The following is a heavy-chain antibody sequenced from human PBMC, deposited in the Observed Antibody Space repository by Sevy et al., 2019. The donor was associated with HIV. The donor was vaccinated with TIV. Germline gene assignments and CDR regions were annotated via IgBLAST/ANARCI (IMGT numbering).Heavy chain of an antibody. CDR2: ISSDGSNT. CDR1: GFSFSTYA. V-gene: IGHV3-30*04. D-gene: IGHD2-15*01. J-gene: IGHJ5*02. CDR3: ARAPRGIVVALAGLDP. Sequence: GGSLRLSCAASGFSFSTYAMHWVRQAPGKGLEWVAVISSDGSNTYYTDSVKGRFTISRDNSKSTLYLQMNSLRPEDTAVYYCARAPRGIVVALAGLDPWGQGTLVTVS.